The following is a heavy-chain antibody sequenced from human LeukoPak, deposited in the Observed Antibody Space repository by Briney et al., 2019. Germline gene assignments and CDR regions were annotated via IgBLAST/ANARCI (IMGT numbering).Heavy chain of an antibody. D-gene: IGHD6-6*01. J-gene: IGHJ4*02. CDR3: ARWGPIAEAQAEKTEPNWKYSSSANHIFGY. CDR2: ISSSGSTI. CDR1: GFTFSDYY. V-gene: IGHV3-11*04. Sequence: GGSLRLSCAASGFTFSDYYMSWIRQAPGKGLEWVSYISSSGSTIYYADSVKGRFTISRDNAKNSLYLQMNSLRAEDTAVYYCARWGPIAEAQAEKTEPNWKYSSSANHIFGYWGQGTLVTVSS.